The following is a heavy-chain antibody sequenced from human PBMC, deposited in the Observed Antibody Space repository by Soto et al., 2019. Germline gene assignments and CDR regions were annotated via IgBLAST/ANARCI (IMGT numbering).Heavy chain of an antibody. CDR2: IYGANDK. D-gene: IGHD4-17*01. CDR3: AHCTLHDYGDYDPGTSHVFDS. CDR1: GFSLSNSGVG. J-gene: IGHJ4*02. V-gene: IGHV2-5*02. Sequence: QITLKESGPSPVKPTQPLTVTCTFSGFSLSNSGVGVAGIRQPPGKALEWLALIYGANDKRYSPSLKTTLTITTDTSKNMVVITMTNMDPVDTATYYCAHCTLHDYGDYDPGTSHVFDSWRQGTLVTVSS.